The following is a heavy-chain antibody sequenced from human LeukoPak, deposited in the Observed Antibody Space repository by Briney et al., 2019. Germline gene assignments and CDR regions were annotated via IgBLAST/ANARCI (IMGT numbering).Heavy chain of an antibody. V-gene: IGHV1-8*03. CDR2: MNTNSGNT. J-gene: IGHJ5*02. D-gene: IGHD3-10*01. CDR3: ARDIYSLGGGSRPKSDWFDP. Sequence: GASVTVSFTGSGYTFTMYDINRVRQAPGQGEGWMGWMNTNSGNTGNTQKFQGRVTITRTTSISTAYMDLSSLRSDDTAVYYCARDIYSLGGGSRPKSDWFDPWGQGALVTVSS. CDR1: GYTFTMYD.